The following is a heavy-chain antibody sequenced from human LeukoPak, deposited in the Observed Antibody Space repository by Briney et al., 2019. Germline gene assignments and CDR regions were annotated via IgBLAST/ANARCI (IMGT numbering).Heavy chain of an antibody. CDR2: ISGSGGST. Sequence: GGSLRLSCAASGFTFSSYAMSWVRQAPGKGLEWVSAISGSGGSTYYADSVKGRFTISRDNSKNTLYLQTNSLRAEDTAVYYCAKDAKDYDILTGAFDPWGQGTLVTVSS. J-gene: IGHJ5*02. CDR3: AKDAKDYDILTGAFDP. V-gene: IGHV3-23*01. CDR1: GFTFSSYA. D-gene: IGHD3-9*01.